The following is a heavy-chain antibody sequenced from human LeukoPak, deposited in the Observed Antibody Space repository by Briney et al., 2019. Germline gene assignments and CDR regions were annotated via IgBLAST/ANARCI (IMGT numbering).Heavy chain of an antibody. Sequence: GRSLRLSCTASGFTFGDYAMSWVRQAPGKGLEWGGFIRSKAYGGTTEYAASVKGRFTISRDDSKSIAYLQMNSLKTEDTAVYYCTRIMTTVTHSFDYWGQGTLVTVSS. V-gene: IGHV3-49*04. CDR2: IRSKAYGGTT. CDR1: GFTFGDYA. D-gene: IGHD4-17*01. J-gene: IGHJ4*02. CDR3: TRIMTTVTHSFDY.